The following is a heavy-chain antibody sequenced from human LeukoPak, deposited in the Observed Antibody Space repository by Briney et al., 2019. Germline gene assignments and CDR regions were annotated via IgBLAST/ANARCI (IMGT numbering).Heavy chain of an antibody. D-gene: IGHD4-17*01. CDR2: INGGGGNT. V-gene: IGHV3-23*01. Sequence: GGSLRLSCAASGFNFGNYEMNWVRQAPGKGLEWVSAINGGGGNTFYADSVKGRFTISRDNSKNTLYLQMNSLRAEDTAIYYCAKDEYGAPVDYFDYWGQGTLVTVSS. J-gene: IGHJ4*02. CDR1: GFNFGNYE. CDR3: AKDEYGAPVDYFDY.